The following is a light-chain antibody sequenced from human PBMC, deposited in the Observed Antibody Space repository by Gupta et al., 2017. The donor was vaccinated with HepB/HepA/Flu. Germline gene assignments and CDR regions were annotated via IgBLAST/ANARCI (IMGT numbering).Light chain of an antibody. V-gene: IGLV2-11*01. CDR3: CSYAGNYTFV. J-gene: IGLJ2*01. Sequence: QSALTQPRSVSGSPGQSVTISCTGTSHDVGDYSYVSWYEQHPGKAPKLIIYDVSKRPSGVPVRFPGSKSGSTASLTISGLQPEDEADYYCCSYAGNYTFVFGGGTKLTVL. CDR1: SHDVGDYSY. CDR2: DVS.